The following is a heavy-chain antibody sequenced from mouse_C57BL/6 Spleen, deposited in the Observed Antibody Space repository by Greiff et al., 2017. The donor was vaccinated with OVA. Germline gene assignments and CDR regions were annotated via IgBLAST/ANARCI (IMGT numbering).Heavy chain of an antibody. Sequence: EVQLQQSGPELVKPGASVKISCKASGYTFTDYYMNWVKQSHGKSLEWIGDINPNNGGTSYNQKFKGKATLTVDKSSSTAYMELRSLTSEDAAVYYYARSPNGDRLGDYWGQGTTLTVSS. V-gene: IGHV1-26*01. D-gene: IGHD4-1*02. CDR2: INPNNGGT. CDR3: ARSPNGDRLGDY. J-gene: IGHJ2*01. CDR1: GYTFTDYY.